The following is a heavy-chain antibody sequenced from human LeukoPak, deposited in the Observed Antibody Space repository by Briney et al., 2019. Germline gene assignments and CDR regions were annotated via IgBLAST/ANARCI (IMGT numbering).Heavy chain of an antibody. V-gene: IGHV4-61*02. CDR1: GGSISSGSYY. D-gene: IGHD6-6*01. J-gene: IGHJ4*02. CDR3: AAALKNFDY. CDR2: IYTSGST. Sequence: SQTLSLTCTVSGGSISSGSYYWSWIRQPAGTGLEWIGRIYTSGSTNYNPSLKSRVTISVDTSKNQFSLKLSSVTAADTAVYYCAAALKNFDYWGQGTLVTVSS.